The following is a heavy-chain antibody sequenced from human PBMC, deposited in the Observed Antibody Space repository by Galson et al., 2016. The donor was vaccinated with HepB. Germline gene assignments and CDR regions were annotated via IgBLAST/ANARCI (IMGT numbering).Heavy chain of an antibody. J-gene: IGHJ4*02. CDR3: ARVEWLKLGADY. D-gene: IGHD6-19*01. Sequence: SVKVSCKASGYTFSGYYMHWVRQAPGQGLEWMGWINPNSGGTNYAQKFQGRVTMTRDTSISTAYMALSRLRSDDTAVYYCARVEWLKLGADYWGQGTLVTVSS. CDR1: GYTFSGYY. CDR2: INPNSGGT. V-gene: IGHV1-2*02.